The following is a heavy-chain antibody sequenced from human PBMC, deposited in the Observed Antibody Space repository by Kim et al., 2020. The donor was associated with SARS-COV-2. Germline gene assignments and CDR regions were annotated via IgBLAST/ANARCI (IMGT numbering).Heavy chain of an antibody. CDR3: TRVPPYSNSWWDAFDI. CDR2: IRSKANSYAT. CDR1: GFTFSDSA. J-gene: IGHJ3*02. V-gene: IGHV3-73*01. D-gene: IGHD6-13*01. Sequence: GGSLRLSCAASGFTFSDSAMYWVRQASGKGLEWVGRIRSKANSYATAYDVSGKGSFIISRADSKHTAYLQMNSLKTEDTAIYYCTRVPPYSNSWWDAFDIWGQGTMGTVSS.